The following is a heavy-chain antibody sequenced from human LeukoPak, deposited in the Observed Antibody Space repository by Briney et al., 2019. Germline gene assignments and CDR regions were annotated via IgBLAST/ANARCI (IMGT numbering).Heavy chain of an antibody. Sequence: ASVKVSCTASGYSFTSHVIHWLRQAPGQRFEWMGWIGGGSGRTNYSQTFQDRVTITRDTSATTCYMEMSSLRYEDTAIFYCARGYYYDSSGYYFDSWGQGTLVTVSS. J-gene: IGHJ4*02. CDR3: ARGYYYDSSGYYFDS. CDR1: GYSFTSHV. D-gene: IGHD3-22*01. V-gene: IGHV1-3*01. CDR2: IGGGSGRT.